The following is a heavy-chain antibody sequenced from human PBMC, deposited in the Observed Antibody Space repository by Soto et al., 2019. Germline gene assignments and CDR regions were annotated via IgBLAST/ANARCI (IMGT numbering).Heavy chain of an antibody. Sequence: GSLRLSCAASGFTFGSYWMNWVRQAPGKGLVWVSRIDSDGSSTTYADSVKGRFTTSRDNAKNTLYLQMSSLRVEDTAVYYCARGRPYGMDVWGQGTTVTVSS. CDR2: IDSDGSST. J-gene: IGHJ6*02. CDR1: GFTFGSYW. V-gene: IGHV3-74*01. CDR3: ARGRPYGMDV.